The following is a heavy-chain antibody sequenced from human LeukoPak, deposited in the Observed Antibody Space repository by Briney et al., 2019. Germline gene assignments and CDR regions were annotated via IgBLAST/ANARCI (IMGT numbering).Heavy chain of an antibody. Sequence: KTSETLSLTCAVHGGSFSGYYWSWIRQPPGKGLEWIGEINHSGSTNYNPSLKSRVTISVDTSKNQFSLKLSSVTAADTAVYYCARQILGVVPAAITNDYWGQGTLVTVSS. CDR3: ARQILGVVPAAITNDY. CDR2: INHSGST. D-gene: IGHD2-2*02. J-gene: IGHJ4*02. V-gene: IGHV4-34*01. CDR1: GGSFSGYY.